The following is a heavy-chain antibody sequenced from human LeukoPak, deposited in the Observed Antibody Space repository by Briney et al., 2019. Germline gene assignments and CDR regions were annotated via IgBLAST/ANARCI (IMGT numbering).Heavy chain of an antibody. CDR1: GFTFSSYS. CDR2: ISSSSSYI. CDR3: AKSLSMIVVGNNWFDP. D-gene: IGHD3-22*01. J-gene: IGHJ5*02. V-gene: IGHV3-21*04. Sequence: GGSLRLSCAASGFTFSSYSMNWVRQAPGKGLEWVSSISSSSSYIYYADSVKGRFTISRDNSKNTLYLQMNSLRAEDTAVYYCAKSLSMIVVGNNWFDPWGQGTLVTVSS.